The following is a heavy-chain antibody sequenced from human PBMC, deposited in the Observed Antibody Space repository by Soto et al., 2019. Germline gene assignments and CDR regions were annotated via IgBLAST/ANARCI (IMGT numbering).Heavy chain of an antibody. CDR2: ISSGGDGT. V-gene: IGHV3-23*01. CDR1: GFTFSSYA. Sequence: EGQLLESGGGLVQPGGSLRLSCAASGFTFSSYAMSWVRQAPGKGLEWVSAISSGGDGTYYADSVKGRFTISRDNSENTLYLQMDSLRAEDTAVYYCAKDRGWYYGLDYWGNGTLVTVAS. J-gene: IGHJ4*01. CDR3: AKDRGWYYGLDY. D-gene: IGHD3-16*01.